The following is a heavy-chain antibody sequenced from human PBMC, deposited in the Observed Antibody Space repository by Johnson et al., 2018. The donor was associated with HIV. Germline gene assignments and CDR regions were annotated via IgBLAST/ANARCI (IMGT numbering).Heavy chain of an antibody. D-gene: IGHD3-10*01. V-gene: IGHV3-30-3*01. CDR2: ISYDGSNK. CDR1: GFTFSSYA. Sequence: QVQLVESGGGVVQPGRSLRLSCAASGFTFSSYAMHWVRQAPGKGLEWVAVISYDGSNKYYADSVKGRFTISRDNSKNTLYLQMNSLRAEDTALYYCARVITMGQCDAFDIWGQGTMVTVFS. J-gene: IGHJ3*02. CDR3: ARVITMGQCDAFDI.